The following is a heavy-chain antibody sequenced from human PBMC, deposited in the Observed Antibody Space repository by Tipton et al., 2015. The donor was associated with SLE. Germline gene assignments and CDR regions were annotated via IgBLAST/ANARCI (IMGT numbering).Heavy chain of an antibody. Sequence: QSGAEVKKPGSSVRVSCTAYGGGMSSYSFTWVRQAPGQGLEWMARVIPAYRIADYAQKFQGRITVTAERLTTITYLELSSLRSEDTALYYCAWGTYRYSPIEYWGQGTRVTVSS. CDR1: GGGMSSYS. D-gene: IGHD3-16*02. CDR3: AWGTYRYSPIEY. J-gene: IGHJ4*02. CDR2: VIPAYRIA. V-gene: IGHV1-69*02.